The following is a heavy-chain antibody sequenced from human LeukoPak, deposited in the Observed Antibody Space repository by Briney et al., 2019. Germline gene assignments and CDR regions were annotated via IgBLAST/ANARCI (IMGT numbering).Heavy chain of an antibody. CDR3: VRLPKGRGISVDY. V-gene: IGHV4-34*01. CDR2: SNHGGST. CDR1: GGSFSSYY. D-gene: IGHD2-21*01. J-gene: IGHJ4*02. Sequence: SETLSLTCAVYGGSFSSYYWSWIRQPPGKGLEWIGESNHGGSTNYNPSLKSRVAISVDTSKNQFSLRLSSVTAADTAVYYCVRLPKGRGISVDYWGQGTLVTVSS.